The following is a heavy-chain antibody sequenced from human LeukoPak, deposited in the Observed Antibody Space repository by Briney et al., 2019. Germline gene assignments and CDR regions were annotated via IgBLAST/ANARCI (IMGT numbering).Heavy chain of an antibody. Sequence: SETLSLTCTVSGGSISSYYWSWIRQPPGKGLEWIWYIYYSGSTNYNPSLKSRVTISVDTSKNQFSLKLSSVTAADTAVYYCARALDEGARFDYWGQGTLVTVSS. CDR3: ARALDEGARFDY. J-gene: IGHJ4*02. V-gene: IGHV4-59*01. CDR2: IYYSGST. CDR1: GGSISSYY.